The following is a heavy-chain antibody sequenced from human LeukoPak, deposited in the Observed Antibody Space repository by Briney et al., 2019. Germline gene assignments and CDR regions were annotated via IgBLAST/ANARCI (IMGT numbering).Heavy chain of an antibody. CDR3: AKDEHRWSDEGELGYYGMDV. J-gene: IGHJ6*02. V-gene: IGHV3-23*01. Sequence: GGSLRLSCAASGFTFSSYAMSWVRQAPGKGLEWVSAISGSGGSTYYADSVKGRFTISRDNSKNTLYLQMNSLRAEGTAVYYCAKDEHRWSDEGELGYYGMDVWGQGTTVTVSS. CDR2: ISGSGGST. CDR1: GFTFSSYA. D-gene: IGHD2-21*01.